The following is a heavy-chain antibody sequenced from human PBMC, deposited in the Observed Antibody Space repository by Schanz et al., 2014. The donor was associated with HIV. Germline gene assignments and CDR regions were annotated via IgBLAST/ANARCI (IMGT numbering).Heavy chain of an antibody. Sequence: EVQLVESGGGLVQPGGSLRLSCAASGFTFSSYAMSWVRQAPGKGLEWVSLIDHTGNTYYADSVKGRFTIFTDISDNTVHAQITSLRADDTAVYYCVRDRVGASARYVAFDIWGHGTMVTVSS. CDR1: GFTFSSYA. J-gene: IGHJ3*02. V-gene: IGHV3-23*04. CDR3: VRDRVGASARYVAFDI. D-gene: IGHD1-26*01. CDR2: IDHTGNT.